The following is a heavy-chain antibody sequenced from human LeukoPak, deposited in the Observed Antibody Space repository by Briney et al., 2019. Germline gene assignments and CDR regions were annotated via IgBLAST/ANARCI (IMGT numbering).Heavy chain of an antibody. Sequence: SVKVSCKASGGTFSSYAISWVRQAPGQGLEWMGGIIPIFGTANYAQKFQGRVTITADESTSTAYMELSSLRSEDTAVYYCARFSGGHSSSWHPYYFDYWGQGTLVTVSS. CDR3: ARFSGGHSSSWHPYYFDY. D-gene: IGHD6-13*01. J-gene: IGHJ4*02. CDR1: GGTFSSYA. V-gene: IGHV1-69*13. CDR2: IIPIFGTA.